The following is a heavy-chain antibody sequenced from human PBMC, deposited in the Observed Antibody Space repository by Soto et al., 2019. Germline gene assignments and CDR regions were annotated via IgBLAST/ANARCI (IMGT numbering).Heavy chain of an antibody. J-gene: IGHJ5*02. CDR3: VRDGTKNLRDWFDP. V-gene: IGHV4-4*07. CDR1: GAYSSCYD. Sequence: PSETLSRPGTFSGAYSSCYDWSCVRKSAGKWLRWIGRSYAPGTTDSTTSLQSRVMMSVDTSKKQFSLKLRSVHAAATAVYYCVRDGTKNLRDWFDPWGKGISVTASS. CDR2: SYAPGTT. D-gene: IGHD1-1*01.